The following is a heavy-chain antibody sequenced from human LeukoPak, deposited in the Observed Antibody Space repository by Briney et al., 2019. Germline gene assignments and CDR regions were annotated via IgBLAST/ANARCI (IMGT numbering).Heavy chain of an antibody. Sequence: PGGSLRLSCAASGFTFSDYYMSWIRQAPGKGLEWVSYISSTSTYTNYADSVKGRFTISRDNAKNSLYLQMNSLRAEDTAVYYCARDSSGTHSHFDYWGQGALVTVSS. D-gene: IGHD3-22*01. CDR1: GFTFSDYY. CDR3: ARDSSGTHSHFDY. CDR2: ISSTSTYT. V-gene: IGHV3-11*05. J-gene: IGHJ4*02.